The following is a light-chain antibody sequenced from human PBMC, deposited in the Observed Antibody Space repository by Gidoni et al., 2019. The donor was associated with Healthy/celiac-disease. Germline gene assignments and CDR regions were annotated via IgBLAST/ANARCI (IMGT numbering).Light chain of an antibody. CDR3: QQYGRSPYT. V-gene: IGKV3-20*01. Sequence: EIVLTQSPGTLSLSPGERATLPCRARQSVSSSYLAWYQQKPGQAPRLLIYGASSRATGIPDRFSGSGSGTDFTLTISRLEPEDFAVYYCQQYGRSPYTFGQGTKLEIK. J-gene: IGKJ2*01. CDR2: GAS. CDR1: QSVSSSY.